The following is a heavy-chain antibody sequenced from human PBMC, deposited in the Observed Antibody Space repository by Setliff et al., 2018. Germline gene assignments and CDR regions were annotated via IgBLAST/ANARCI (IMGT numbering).Heavy chain of an antibody. CDR2: IYTSGST. Sequence: SETLSLTCTVSGGSISSYYWSWIRQPPWKGLEWIGYIYTSGSTNYNPSLKSRVTISLDTSKNQFSLKLSSVTAADTAVYYCARHALSFDSAWDVWGQGTLVTVSS. CDR1: GGSISSYY. V-gene: IGHV4-59*08. CDR3: ARHALSFDSAWDV. J-gene: IGHJ4*02. D-gene: IGHD3-9*01.